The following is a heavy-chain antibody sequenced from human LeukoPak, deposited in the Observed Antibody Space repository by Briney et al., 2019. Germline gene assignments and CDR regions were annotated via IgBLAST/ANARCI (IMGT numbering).Heavy chain of an antibody. D-gene: IGHD6-6*01. J-gene: IGHJ5*02. CDR2: ISSSSSYI. V-gene: IGHV3-21*01. Sequence: PGGSLRLSCASSGFTFSSHSMNWVRQAPGKGLEWVSSISSSSSYIYYADSVKGRFTISRDNAKNSLYLQMNSLRAEDTAVYYCARDIIAARPGNWFDPWGQGTLVTVSS. CDR3: ARDIIAARPGNWFDP. CDR1: GFTFSSHS.